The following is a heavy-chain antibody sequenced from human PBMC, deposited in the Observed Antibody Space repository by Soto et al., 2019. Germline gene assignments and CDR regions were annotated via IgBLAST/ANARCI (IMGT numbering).Heavy chain of an antibody. CDR3: ATSVYNWNDGFFDY. CDR1: GFTFSTYG. J-gene: IGHJ4*02. CDR2: ISYDGNNK. D-gene: IGHD1-1*01. V-gene: IGHV3-30*03. Sequence: QVQLVESGGGVVQPGRSLRLSCAASGFTFSTYGMHWVRQAPGKGLEWVAVISYDGNNKYYADSVKGRFTISRDNXXNTLCMQMDSLRAEDTAVSYCATSVYNWNDGFFDYWGQGTLVTVSS.